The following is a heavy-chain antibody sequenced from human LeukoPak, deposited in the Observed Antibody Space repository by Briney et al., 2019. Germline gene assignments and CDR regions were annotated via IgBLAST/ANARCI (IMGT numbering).Heavy chain of an antibody. V-gene: IGHV3-23*01. D-gene: IGHD3/OR15-3a*01. Sequence: GGSLRLSCAASGFTFSSYAMSWVRQAPGKGLEWVSAISGSGGSTYYADSVKGRFTNSRDNSKNTLYLQMNSLRAEDTAVYYCAKTRGETGYYTRGFPSDYWGQGTLVTVSS. CDR1: GFTFSSYA. CDR3: AKTRGETGYYTRGFPSDY. CDR2: ISGSGGST. J-gene: IGHJ4*02.